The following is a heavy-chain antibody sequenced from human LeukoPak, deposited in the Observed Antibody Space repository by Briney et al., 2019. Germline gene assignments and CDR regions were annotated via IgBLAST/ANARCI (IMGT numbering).Heavy chain of an antibody. CDR1: GYSFTSYW. V-gene: IGHV5-51*01. CDR3: ARPDSSSLFYFDY. D-gene: IGHD6-13*01. J-gene: IGHJ4*02. CDR2: IYPGDSDT. Sequence: GESLKISCKGSGYSFTSYWIAWVRQMPGKSLEWMGVIYPGDSDTRYSPSFQGQVTISADKSISTAYLQWSSLKASDTAMYYCARPDSSSLFYFDYWGQGTLVTVSS.